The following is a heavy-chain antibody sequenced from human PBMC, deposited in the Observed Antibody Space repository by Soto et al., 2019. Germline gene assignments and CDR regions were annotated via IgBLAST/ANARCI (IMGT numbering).Heavy chain of an antibody. V-gene: IGHV3-48*03. Sequence: GGSLRLSCAASGFTFSSYEMNWVRQAPGKGLGVVSYISSSGITIYYAESVKGRFTISRDNAKNSLYLQMNSLRAEDTAVYYRARGGTIFGVVIIRGMNVWGQGTTVNVSS. CDR3: ARGGTIFGVVIIRGMNV. D-gene: IGHD3-3*01. J-gene: IGHJ6*02. CDR1: GFTFSSYE. CDR2: ISSSGITI.